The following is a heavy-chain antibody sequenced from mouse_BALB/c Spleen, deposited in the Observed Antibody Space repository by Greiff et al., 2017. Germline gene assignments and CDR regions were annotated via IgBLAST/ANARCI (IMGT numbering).Heavy chain of an antibody. CDR1: GFSLTSYG. CDR2: IWSGGST. J-gene: IGHJ3*02. CDR3: AKGSSWGDW. D-gene: IGHD1-1*01. Sequence: QVQLKQSGPGLVQPSQSLSITCTVSGFSLTSYGVHWVRQSPGKGLEWLGVIWSGGSTDYNAAFIYRLSISKDNSKSQVFFKMNSLQADDTAIYYCAKGSSWGDWWGQGTLVNVSA. V-gene: IGHV2-4-1*01.